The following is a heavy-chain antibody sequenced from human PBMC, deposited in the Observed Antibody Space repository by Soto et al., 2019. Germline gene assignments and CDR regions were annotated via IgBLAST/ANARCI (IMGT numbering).Heavy chain of an antibody. CDR2: IWYDGSNK. D-gene: IGHD1-26*01. J-gene: IGHJ4*02. Sequence: QVQLVESGGGVVQPGRSLRLSCAASGFTFSSYGMHWVRQAPGKGLEWVAVIWYDGSNKYYADSVKGRFTISRDNSKNTLYLQMNSLRAEDTAVYYCARDPVGAKYYFDYWGQGTLVTVSS. V-gene: IGHV3-33*01. CDR3: ARDPVGAKYYFDY. CDR1: GFTFSSYG.